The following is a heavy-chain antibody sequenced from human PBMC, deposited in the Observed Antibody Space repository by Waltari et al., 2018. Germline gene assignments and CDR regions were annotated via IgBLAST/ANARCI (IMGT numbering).Heavy chain of an antibody. CDR3: ATEVVGYGSNWYFDY. CDR2: FDHEDGET. Sequence: QVQLEQSGAEVKKPGASVKVSCKVPGYTLREISMHWVRQAPGKGLEWMGGFDHEDGETIYAQKLQGRVTVTEDTSTDTAYMELSSLRSEDTAVYYCATEVVGYGSNWYFDYWGQGTLVTVSS. J-gene: IGHJ4*02. CDR1: GYTLREIS. V-gene: IGHV1-24*01. D-gene: IGHD6-13*01.